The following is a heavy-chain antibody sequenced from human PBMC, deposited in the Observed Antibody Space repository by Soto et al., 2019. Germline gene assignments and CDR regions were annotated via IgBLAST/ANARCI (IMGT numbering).Heavy chain of an antibody. CDR1: GFTFSSYG. Sequence: QVQLVESGGGVVQPGRSLRLSCAASGFTFSSYGMHWVRQAPGKGLEWVAVISYAGSNKYYADSVKGRFTISRDNSKNTLYLQMNSLRAEDTAVYYCAKDRGWMTSDYWGQGTLVTVSS. D-gene: IGHD3-10*01. J-gene: IGHJ4*02. CDR2: ISYAGSNK. CDR3: AKDRGWMTSDY. V-gene: IGHV3-30*18.